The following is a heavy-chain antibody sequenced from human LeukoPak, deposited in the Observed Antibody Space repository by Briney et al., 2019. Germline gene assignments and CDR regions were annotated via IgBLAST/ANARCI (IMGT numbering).Heavy chain of an antibody. V-gene: IGHV1-24*01. D-gene: IGHD3-22*01. CDR3: STVSYYYDSSGYQGYFQH. CDR2: FDPEDGET. CDR1: GYTLTELS. Sequence: ASVKVSCKVSGYTLTELSIHWVRQAPGKGLEWMGGFDPEDGETIYAQRFQGRVTMTGDTSTDTAYMELNSLRSDDAAVYYCSTVSYYYDSSGYQGYFQHWGEGTPGTVSS. J-gene: IGHJ1*01.